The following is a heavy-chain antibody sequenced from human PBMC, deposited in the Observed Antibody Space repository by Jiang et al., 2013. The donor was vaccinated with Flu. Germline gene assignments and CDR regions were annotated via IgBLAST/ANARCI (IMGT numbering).Heavy chain of an antibody. D-gene: IGHD3-10*01. CDR3: AKDRGGAWFGEARFLFDY. Sequence: PGGSLTLSCAASGFTFRSYAMTWVRQAPGKGLEWVSSITGSSGNIYYADSVRDRFTISRDNSKNTLYLQMNSLRAEDTAVYYCAKDRGGAWFGEARFLFDYWGQGTLVTVSS. J-gene: IGHJ4*02. CDR1: GFTFRSYA. V-gene: IGHV3-23*01. CDR2: ITGSSGNI.